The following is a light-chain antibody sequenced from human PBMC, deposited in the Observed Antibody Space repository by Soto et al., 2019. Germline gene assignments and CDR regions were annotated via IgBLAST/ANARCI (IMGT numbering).Light chain of an antibody. CDR3: QQFASSPET. CDR2: GAS. CDR1: QSVGSTY. J-gene: IGKJ3*01. V-gene: IGKV3-20*01. Sequence: EIVLTQSPGTLSLSPGERATLSCRASQSVGSTYLAWYQQRPGQAPRVLIYGASSRATGIPDRFSGGGSGTDFSLTISRLEPKDFAVYYCQQFASSPETFGPGTKVDIK.